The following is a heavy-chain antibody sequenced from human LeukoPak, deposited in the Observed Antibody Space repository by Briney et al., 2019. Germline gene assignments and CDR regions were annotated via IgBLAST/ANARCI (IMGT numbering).Heavy chain of an antibody. V-gene: IGHV4-34*01. CDR1: GGSFSDYY. CDR3: ARGGLRFLEQTTHGLDI. J-gene: IGHJ3*02. CDR2: INHSGDT. D-gene: IGHD3-3*01. Sequence: PSETLSLSRAVYGGSFSDYYWSWIRQPPGKGLEWIGEINHSGDTNYSPSLKSRVTTSVDTSKSQFSLKLTSVTAADTAVYYCARGGLRFLEQTTHGLDIWGQGTMVTVSS.